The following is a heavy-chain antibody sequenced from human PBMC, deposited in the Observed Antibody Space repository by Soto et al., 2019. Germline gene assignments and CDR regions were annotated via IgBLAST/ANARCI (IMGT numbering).Heavy chain of an antibody. D-gene: IGHD3-3*01. CDR2: INSDGSST. J-gene: IGHJ6*02. V-gene: IGHV3-74*01. CDR3: ARALYYDFWSGYYPYYYYGMDV. CDR1: GITFRSNW. Sequence: VGSLRLSGAASGITFRSNWMHWVPQAPGKGLMWVSRINSDGSSTSYADSVKGRFTISRDSAENTLYLQMNSLRAEDTAVYYCARALYYDFWSGYYPYYYYGMDVWGQGTTVTVSS.